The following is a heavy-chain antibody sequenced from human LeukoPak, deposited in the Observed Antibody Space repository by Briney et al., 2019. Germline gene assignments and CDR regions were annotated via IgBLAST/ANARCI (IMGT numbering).Heavy chain of an antibody. D-gene: IGHD6-19*01. CDR1: GFAFSVYA. Sequence: GGSLRLSCTASGFAFSVYAMSWIRQPPAKGLEWVSTINANSGTTSYAASVRGRFTISRDNSKNTLYLQLNTLRADDTATYYCAKPISGGLAVTADWFHPWGQGTLVVVSS. CDR3: AKPISGGLAVTADWFHP. CDR2: INANSGTT. V-gene: IGHV3-23*01. J-gene: IGHJ5*01.